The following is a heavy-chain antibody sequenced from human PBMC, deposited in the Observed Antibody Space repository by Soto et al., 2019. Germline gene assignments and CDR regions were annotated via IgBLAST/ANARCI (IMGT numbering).Heavy chain of an antibody. CDR2: IYHSGST. CDR3: ARAAMGGSSWPFDY. Sequence: PSETLSLTCAVSGGSISSSNWWSWVRQPPGKGLEWIGEIYHSGSTNYSPSLKSRVTISVDKSKNQFSLKLNSVTAADTAVYYCARAAMGGSSWPFDYWGQGTLVTVSS. J-gene: IGHJ4*02. CDR1: GGSISSSNW. V-gene: IGHV4-4*02. D-gene: IGHD6-13*01.